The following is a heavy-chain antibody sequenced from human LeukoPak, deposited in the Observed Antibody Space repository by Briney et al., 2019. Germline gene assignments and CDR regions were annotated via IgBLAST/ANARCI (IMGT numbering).Heavy chain of an antibody. CDR1: GFXFSSFG. CDR2: IWYDGTNK. J-gene: IGHJ5*02. Sequence: GRSLRLSCVASGFXFSSFGMHWVRQAPGKGLEWVAVIWYDGTNKYYADSVKGRFTISRDNSKNTLYLQMNSLRAEDTAVYYCARATVTRWFDPWGQGTLVTVSS. V-gene: IGHV3-33*01. D-gene: IGHD4-17*01. CDR3: ARATVTRWFDP.